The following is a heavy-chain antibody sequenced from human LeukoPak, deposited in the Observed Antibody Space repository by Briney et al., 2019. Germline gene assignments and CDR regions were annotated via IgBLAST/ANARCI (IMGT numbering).Heavy chain of an antibody. Sequence: PSETLSLTCSISGGSFSSTTYYWAWIRQPPGKGLEYIASISYSVETYYNPALRSRVTISVDTFKNQLSLRMTSVTAADTAVYYSARLNVLAMATNFDYWGQGILVTVSS. CDR2: ISYSVET. J-gene: IGHJ4*02. CDR3: ARLNVLAMATNFDY. V-gene: IGHV4-39*01. CDR1: GGSFSSTTYY. D-gene: IGHD5-24*01.